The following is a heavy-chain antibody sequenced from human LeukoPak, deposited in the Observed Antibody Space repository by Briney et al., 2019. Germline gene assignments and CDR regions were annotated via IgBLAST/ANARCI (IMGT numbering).Heavy chain of an antibody. V-gene: IGHV3-30*04. D-gene: IGHD3-16*02. CDR1: GFSFSSYT. Sequence: PGGSLRLSCAASGFSFSSYTPPWVRQAPGKGLEWVAVISYDVSNKYYADSVKGRFTISRDNSKNTLFLQMSSLRPEDTAVYYCARERSWKNYRSAGSFDHWGQGTLTTVSS. J-gene: IGHJ4*02. CDR2: ISYDVSNK. CDR3: ARERSWKNYRSAGSFDH.